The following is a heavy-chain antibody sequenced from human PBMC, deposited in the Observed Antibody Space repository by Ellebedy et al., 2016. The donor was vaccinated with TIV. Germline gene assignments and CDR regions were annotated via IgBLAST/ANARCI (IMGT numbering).Heavy chain of an antibody. D-gene: IGHD5-18*01. V-gene: IGHV1-58*02. J-gene: IGHJ3*02. Sequence: SVKVSXKASGFTLSSSTMQWVRQARGQRLEWIGWIVIGSGNTNYAQKFQGRLTMTRDTSTSTVYMELSSLRSEDTAVYYCARGGDSYGYGGFYAFDIWGQGTMVTVSS. CDR3: ARGGDSYGYGGFYAFDI. CDR1: GFTLSSST. CDR2: IVIGSGNT.